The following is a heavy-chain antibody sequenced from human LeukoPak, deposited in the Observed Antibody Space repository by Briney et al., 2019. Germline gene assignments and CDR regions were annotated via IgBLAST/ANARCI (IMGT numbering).Heavy chain of an antibody. CDR3: AGGMTSGNWFDP. CDR2: IYYSGST. V-gene: IGHV4-61*05. CDR1: GGSISSSSYY. Sequence: SETLSLTCTVSGGSISSSSYYWSWIRQPPGKGLEWIGYIYYSGSTYYNPSLKSRVTISVDTSKNQFSLKLSSVTAADTAVYYCAGGMTSGNWFDPWGQGTLVTVSS. D-gene: IGHD3-10*01. J-gene: IGHJ5*02.